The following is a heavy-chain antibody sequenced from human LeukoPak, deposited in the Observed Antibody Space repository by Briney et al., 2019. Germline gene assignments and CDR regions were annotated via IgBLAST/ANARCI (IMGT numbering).Heavy chain of an antibody. D-gene: IGHD1-26*01. Sequence: GGSLRLSCAASGFTFSSYGMHWVRQAPGKGLEWVAVIWYDGSNKYYADSVMGRFTISRDNSKNTLYLQMNSLRAEDTAVYYCARDMSGSVDAFDIWGQGTMVTVSS. CDR2: IWYDGSNK. CDR1: GFTFSSYG. J-gene: IGHJ3*02. CDR3: ARDMSGSVDAFDI. V-gene: IGHV3-33*01.